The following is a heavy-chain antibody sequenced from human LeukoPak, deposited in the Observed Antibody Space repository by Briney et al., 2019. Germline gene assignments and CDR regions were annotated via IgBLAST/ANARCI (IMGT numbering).Heavy chain of an antibody. Sequence: SVKVSCKASGGTFSSYAISWVRQAPGQGLEWMGGIIPIFGTANYAQKFQGRVTITTDESTSTTYMELSSLRSEDTAVYYCATRGQGGTAMVHFDYWGQGTLVTVSS. CDR3: ATRGQGGTAMVHFDY. CDR2: IIPIFGTA. J-gene: IGHJ4*02. CDR1: GGTFSSYA. V-gene: IGHV1-69*05. D-gene: IGHD5-18*01.